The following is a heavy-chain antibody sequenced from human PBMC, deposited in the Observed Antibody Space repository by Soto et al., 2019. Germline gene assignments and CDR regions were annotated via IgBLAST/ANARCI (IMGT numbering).Heavy chain of an antibody. CDR3: AKGEVVVTAMVY. CDR2: ISYDGSNK. V-gene: IGHV3-30*18. Sequence: QVQLVESGGGVVQPGRSLRLSCAASGFTFSSYGMHWVRQAPGKGLEWVAVISYDGSNKYYADSVKGRFTISRDNSKNTLYLQMNSLRAEDTAVYYCAKGEVVVTAMVYWGQGTLVTVSS. D-gene: IGHD2-21*02. J-gene: IGHJ4*02. CDR1: GFTFSSYG.